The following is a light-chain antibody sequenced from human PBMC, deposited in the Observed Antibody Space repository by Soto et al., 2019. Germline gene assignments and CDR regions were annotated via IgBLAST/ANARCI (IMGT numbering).Light chain of an antibody. CDR2: DTS. CDR1: TGAVTSGHY. V-gene: IGLV7-46*01. J-gene: IGLJ2*01. Sequence: QAVVTQEPSLTVSPGGTVTLTCGSSTGAVTSGHYPYWFQQKPGQAPRPLIYDTSNKPSWTPARFSGSLLGGKAALTLSGAQPEDEAEYYCLLSDSGARVFGGGTKLTVL. CDR3: LLSDSGARV.